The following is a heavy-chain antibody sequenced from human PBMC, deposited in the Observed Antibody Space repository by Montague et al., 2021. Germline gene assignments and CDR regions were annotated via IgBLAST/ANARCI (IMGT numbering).Heavy chain of an antibody. CDR3: TFYKFRETPRGFDY. CDR2: IKQDGSAK. Sequence: SLRLSCAASGFTFSSYWMTWVRQAPGKGLEWVANIKQDGSAKYYVGSVKGRFTISRDNAKNSLYLQMNSLRAEDTAVYYCTFYKFRETPRGFDYWGQGTLVTVSS. D-gene: IGHD3-10*01. CDR1: GFTFSSYW. J-gene: IGHJ4*02. V-gene: IGHV3-7*02.